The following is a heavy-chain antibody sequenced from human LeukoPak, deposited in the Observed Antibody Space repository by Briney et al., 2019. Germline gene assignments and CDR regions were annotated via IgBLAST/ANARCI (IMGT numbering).Heavy chain of an antibody. CDR2: MNPNSGNT. Sequence: ASVKVSCKASGYTFTNYYMHWVRQAPGQGLEWMGWMNPNSGNTGYAQKFQGRVTMTRNTSISTAYMELSSLRSEDTAVYYCARASPGVDAFDIWGQGTMVTVSS. D-gene: IGHD3-10*01. V-gene: IGHV1-8*02. CDR3: ARASPGVDAFDI. CDR1: GYTFTNYY. J-gene: IGHJ3*02.